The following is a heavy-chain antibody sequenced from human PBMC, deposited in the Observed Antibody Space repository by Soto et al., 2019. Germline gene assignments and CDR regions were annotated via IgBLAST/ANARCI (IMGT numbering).Heavy chain of an antibody. CDR3: AGLSNWGSAFDI. Sequence: ASVKVSCKASGYTFTGYYMHWVRQAPGQGLEWMGWINPNSGGTNYAQKFQGRVTMTRDTSISTAYMELSRLRSDDTAVYYCAGLSNWGSAFDIWGQGTMVTVSS. D-gene: IGHD7-27*01. CDR1: GYTFTGYY. V-gene: IGHV1-2*02. CDR2: INPNSGGT. J-gene: IGHJ3*02.